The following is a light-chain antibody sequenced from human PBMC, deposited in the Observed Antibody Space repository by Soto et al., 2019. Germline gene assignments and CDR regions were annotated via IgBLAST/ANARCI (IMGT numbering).Light chain of an antibody. J-gene: IGKJ2*01. CDR1: QSVSRN. CDR2: GAS. CDR3: QQYDSWPYT. Sequence: EILMTQSPATLSVSPGERATLSCRASQSVSRNLAWYQQKPGQAPRLLMDGASRRATAIPARFSGSGSGTEFTLTISNLQSEDFAVYYCQQYDSWPYTFGQGTKLEIK. V-gene: IGKV3-15*01.